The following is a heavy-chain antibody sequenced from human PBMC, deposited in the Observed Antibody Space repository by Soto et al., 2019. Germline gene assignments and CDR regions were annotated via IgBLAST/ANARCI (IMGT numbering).Heavy chain of an antibody. CDR3: ARHGGSYYPNWFDP. CDR1: GGSISSGGYY. CDR2: IYYSGST. D-gene: IGHD1-26*01. J-gene: IGHJ5*02. V-gene: IGHV4-31*03. Sequence: SETLSLTCTVSGGSISSGGYYWSWIRQHPGKGLEWIGYIYYSGSTYYNPSLKSRVTISVDTSKNQLSLKLSSVTAADTSVYFCARHGGSYYPNWFDPWGQGTLVTVS.